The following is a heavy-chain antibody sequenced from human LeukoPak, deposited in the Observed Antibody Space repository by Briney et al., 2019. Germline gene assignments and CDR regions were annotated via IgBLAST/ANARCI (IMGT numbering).Heavy chain of an antibody. CDR3: TRGHYYGSGSYRVYYYYYMDV. CDR1: GFNFGSYS. V-gene: IGHV3-49*04. D-gene: IGHD3-10*01. Sequence: GGSLRLSCAAPGFNFGSYSMTWVRQAPGKGLEWVGFIRSKAYGGTTEYAASVKGRFTISRDDSKSIAYLQMNSLKTEDTAVYYCTRGHYYGSGSYRVYYYYYMDVWGKGTTVTISS. J-gene: IGHJ6*03. CDR2: IRSKAYGGTT.